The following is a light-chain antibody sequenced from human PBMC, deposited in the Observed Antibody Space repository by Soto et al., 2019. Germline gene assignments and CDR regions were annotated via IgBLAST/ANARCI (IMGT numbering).Light chain of an antibody. CDR3: QQRSTWPGS. Sequence: EIVLTQAPATLSLSPGERATLSCRASQSVSIYLAWYQQKPGQAPRLLIYDASNRATGIPARFSGSGSGTDLTLIISSLEPKDFAVYYCQQRSTWPGSFGARTKVDI. V-gene: IGKV3-11*01. CDR1: QSVSIY. CDR2: DAS. J-gene: IGKJ3*01.